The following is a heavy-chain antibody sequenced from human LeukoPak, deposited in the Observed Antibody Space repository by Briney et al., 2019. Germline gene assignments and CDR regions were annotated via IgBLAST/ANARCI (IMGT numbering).Heavy chain of an antibody. CDR2: IIPIFGTA. D-gene: IGHD3-9*01. CDR3: ARDVGSGNDILPGD. V-gene: IGHV1-69*05. CDR1: GGTFSSYA. J-gene: IGHJ4*02. Sequence: ASVKVSCKASGGTFSSYAISWVRQAPGQGLEWMGGIIPIFGTANYAQKFLGRVTITTDESTSTAYMELSSLRSEDTAVYYCARDVGSGNDILPGDWGQGTLVTVSS.